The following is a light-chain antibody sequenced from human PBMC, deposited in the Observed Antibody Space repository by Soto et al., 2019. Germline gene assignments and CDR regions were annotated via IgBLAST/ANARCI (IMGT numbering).Light chain of an antibody. J-gene: IGLJ1*01. Sequence: QSVLSQPASVSGTPAQSITVSCTGTSSDVGGYDYLSWYQQHPGTAPRLIIFEVTNRPSGVSNRFSVSKSGNTASLTISGLQAEDEADYYCTSYTSSSTQVFGTGTKVTVL. V-gene: IGLV2-14*01. CDR3: TSYTSSSTQV. CDR2: EVT. CDR1: SSDVGGYDY.